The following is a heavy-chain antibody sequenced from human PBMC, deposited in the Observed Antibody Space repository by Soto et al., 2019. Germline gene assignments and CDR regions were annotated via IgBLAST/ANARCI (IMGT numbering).Heavy chain of an antibody. J-gene: IGHJ5*02. CDR2: INPSGGST. CDR3: ARAWVAAAGNWFDP. D-gene: IGHD6-13*01. V-gene: IGHV1-46*01. CDR1: GYTFTSYY. Sequence: QVQLVQSGAEVKKPGASVKVSCTASGYTFTSYYMHWVRQAPGQGLEWMGIINPSGGSTNYAQKFQGRVTMTRDMSTSTVYMELSSLRCEDTAVYYCARAWVAAAGNWFDPWGQGTLVTVSS.